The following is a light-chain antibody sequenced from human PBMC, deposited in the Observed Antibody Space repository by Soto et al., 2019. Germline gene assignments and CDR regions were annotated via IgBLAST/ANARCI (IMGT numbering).Light chain of an antibody. J-gene: IGKJ3*01. Sequence: EIVMTQSPATLSVSPGERATLSCRASQSVSSNLAWYQQKPGQAPRLLIYGASTRDTGIPARFSGSGSGTEFTLTISSLQSEDFAVYYCQQYNNWPFTFGPGNKVDIK. CDR1: QSVSSN. V-gene: IGKV3D-15*01. CDR2: GAS. CDR3: QQYNNWPFT.